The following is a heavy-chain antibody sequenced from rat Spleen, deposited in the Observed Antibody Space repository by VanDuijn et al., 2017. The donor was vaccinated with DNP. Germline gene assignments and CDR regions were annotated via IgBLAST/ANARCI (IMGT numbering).Heavy chain of an antibody. Sequence: EVQLVESGGGLVQPGRSLKLSCAASGFTFSDYYMAWVRQAPTQGLEWVASISHAGAYTFYRDSVKGRFTISRDNAIRSLYLQMDSLRSEDTATYYCARGPYFDYWGQGVMVTVSS. CDR2: ISHAGAYT. V-gene: IGHV5-20*01. J-gene: IGHJ2*01. CDR1: GFTFSDYY. CDR3: ARGPYFDY.